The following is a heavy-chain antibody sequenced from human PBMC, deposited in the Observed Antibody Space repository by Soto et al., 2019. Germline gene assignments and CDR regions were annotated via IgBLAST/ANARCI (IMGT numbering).Heavy chain of an antibody. V-gene: IGHV4-59*01. D-gene: IGHD2-2*02. Sequence: SETLSLTCTVSGGSISSCYWSWIRQPPGKGLEWIGYIYYSGSTNYNPSLKSRVTISVDTSKNQFSLKLSSVTAADTAVYYCARACSSTSCYTGGYYFDYWGQGTLVTVSS. CDR3: ARACSSTSCYTGGYYFDY. J-gene: IGHJ4*02. CDR2: IYYSGST. CDR1: GGSISSCY.